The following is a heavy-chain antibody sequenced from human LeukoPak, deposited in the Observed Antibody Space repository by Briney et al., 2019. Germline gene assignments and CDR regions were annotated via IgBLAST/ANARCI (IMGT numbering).Heavy chain of an antibody. Sequence: SETLSLTCAVYGGSFSGYYWSWIRQPPGKGLEWIGEINHSGSTNYNPSLKSRVTISVDTSKNQFSLKLSSVTAADTAVYYCARGDNLGYWVHHIDYWGQGTLVIVSS. CDR3: ARGDNLGYWVHHIDY. CDR2: INHSGST. V-gene: IGHV4-34*01. CDR1: GGSFSGYY. J-gene: IGHJ4*02. D-gene: IGHD2-15*01.